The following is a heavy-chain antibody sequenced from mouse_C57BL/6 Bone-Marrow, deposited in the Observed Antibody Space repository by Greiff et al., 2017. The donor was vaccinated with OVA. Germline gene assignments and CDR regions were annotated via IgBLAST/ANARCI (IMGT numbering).Heavy chain of an antibody. V-gene: IGHV1-82*01. CDR3: ARHEDGYYASYFDY. CDR1: GYAFSSSW. Sequence: VKLVESGPELVKPGASVKISCKASGYAFSSSWMNWVKQRPGKGLEWIGRIYPGDGDTNYNGKFKGKATLTAVKSSSTAYMQLSSLTSEDSAVYFCARHEDGYYASYFDYWGQGTTLTVSS. D-gene: IGHD2-3*01. J-gene: IGHJ2*01. CDR2: IYPGDGDT.